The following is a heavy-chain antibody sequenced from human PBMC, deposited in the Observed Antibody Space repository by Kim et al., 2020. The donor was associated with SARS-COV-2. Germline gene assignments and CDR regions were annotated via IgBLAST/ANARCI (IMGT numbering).Heavy chain of an antibody. D-gene: IGHD2-15*01. J-gene: IGHJ5*02. CDR3: AREVVAATPDWFDP. Sequence: AQKFQGGVTMTRDTSISTAYMELSRLRSDDTAVYYCAREVVAATPDWFDPWGQGTLVTVSS. V-gene: IGHV1-2*02.